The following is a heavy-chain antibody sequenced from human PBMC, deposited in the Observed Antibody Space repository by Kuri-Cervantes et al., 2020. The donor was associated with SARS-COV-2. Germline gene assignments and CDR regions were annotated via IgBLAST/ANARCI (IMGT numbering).Heavy chain of an antibody. D-gene: IGHD5-24*01. Sequence: GSLRLSCAVSGYSISSGYYWGWIRQPPGKGLEWIGYIYYSGSTNYNPSLKSRVTISVDTSKNQFSLKLSSVTAADTAVYYCARVERRWLQFPEYYFDYWGQGTLVTVSS. CDR3: ARVERRWLQFPEYYFDY. V-gene: IGHV4-61*01. J-gene: IGHJ4*02. CDR1: GYSISSGYY. CDR2: IYYSGST.